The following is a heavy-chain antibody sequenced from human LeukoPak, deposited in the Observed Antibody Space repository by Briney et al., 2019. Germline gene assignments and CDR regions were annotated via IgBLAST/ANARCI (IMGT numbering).Heavy chain of an antibody. Sequence: GALILSCATSGFIFNNYNMNLVRAAPGRALGWVSSITSSGTYIFDADSMKGRFTMSRDTAKDSLYLQMNSLGPEDTAVYYCARDSYSGNYGNYYYCYMDVWGTGITVTISS. J-gene: IGHJ6*03. V-gene: IGHV3-21*01. CDR2: ITSSGTYI. CDR3: ARDSYSGNYGNYYYCYMDV. D-gene: IGHD1-26*01. CDR1: GFIFNNYN.